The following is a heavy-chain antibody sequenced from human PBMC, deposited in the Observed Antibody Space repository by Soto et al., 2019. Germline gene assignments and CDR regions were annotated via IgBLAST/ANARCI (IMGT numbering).Heavy chain of an antibody. CDR3: ARDSTSWYY. D-gene: IGHD2-2*01. V-gene: IGHV3-7*01. CDR1: GFSLSSYW. Sequence: PGGSLRLSCAASGFSLSSYWMTWVRQAPGKGLEWVANIKQDGSEKYYVDSVKGRFTISRDNAKNSLYLQMNSLRAEDTAVYYCARDSTSWYYWGQGTLVTVSS. J-gene: IGHJ4*02. CDR2: IKQDGSEK.